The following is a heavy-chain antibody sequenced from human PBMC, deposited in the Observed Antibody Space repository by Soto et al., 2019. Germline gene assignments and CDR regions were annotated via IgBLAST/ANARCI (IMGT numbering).Heavy chain of an antibody. D-gene: IGHD2-8*01. V-gene: IGHV3-23*01. CDR2: ISGSGGST. Sequence: LRLSCAASGFTFSSYAMSWVRQAPGKGLEWVSAISGSGGSTYYADSVKGRFTISRDNSKNTLYLQMNSLRAEDTAVYYCAIKRYCTNGVCYCYGYWGQGTLVTVSS. CDR1: GFTFSSYA. J-gene: IGHJ4*02. CDR3: AIKRYCTNGVCYCYGY.